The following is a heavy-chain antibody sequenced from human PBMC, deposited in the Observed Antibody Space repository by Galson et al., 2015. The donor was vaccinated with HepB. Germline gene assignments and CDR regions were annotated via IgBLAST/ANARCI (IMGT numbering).Heavy chain of an antibody. Sequence: SLKLSCAASGFTFSSSYTHWVRQAPGQGLGWVAIINPTGGEKSYARYVEGRVTISRDKAKSSLYLHLNSLRSEDTAVYYCARDVIEVVSNESEISYSAFDIWGQGTMVTVSS. CDR3: ARDVIEVVSNESEISYSAFDI. V-gene: IGHV1-46*01. J-gene: IGHJ3*02. CDR1: GFTFSSSY. CDR2: INPTGGEK. D-gene: IGHD3-22*01.